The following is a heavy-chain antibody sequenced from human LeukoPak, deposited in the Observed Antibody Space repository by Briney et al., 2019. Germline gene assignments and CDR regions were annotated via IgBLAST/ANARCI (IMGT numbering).Heavy chain of an antibody. D-gene: IGHD6-6*01. CDR2: TYYRSKWNN. CDR3: TRQRSTSTDYYGMDV. Sequence: SQTLSLTCAISGNTVSSNTAAWNWIRQSPSRGLEWLGRTYYRSKWNNDYAVSVQNRITINPDTSKNQFSLQLKSATPEDTAVYYCTRQRSTSTDYYGMDVWGQGTTVTVSS. J-gene: IGHJ6*02. CDR1: GNTVSSNTAA. V-gene: IGHV6-1*01.